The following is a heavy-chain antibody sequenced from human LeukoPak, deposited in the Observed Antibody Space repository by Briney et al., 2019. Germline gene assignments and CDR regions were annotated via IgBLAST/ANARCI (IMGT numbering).Heavy chain of an antibody. J-gene: IGHJ5*02. CDR2: MYYSGST. D-gene: IGHD3-22*01. CDR1: GGSISSADYY. CDR3: ARPYYDDSRIDP. V-gene: IGHV4-30-4*01. Sequence: SQTLSLTCTVSGGSISSADYYWSWIRQPPGKGLEWIAYMYYSGSTYYNPSLKSRVTMSADTSKNQLSLKLSSVTAADTAVYYCARPYYDDSRIDPWGQGILVTVSS.